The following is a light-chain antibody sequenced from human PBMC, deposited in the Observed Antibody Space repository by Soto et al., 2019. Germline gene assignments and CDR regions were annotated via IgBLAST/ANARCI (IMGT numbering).Light chain of an antibody. V-gene: IGKV3-20*01. CDR3: QQYDTSPHT. CDR2: GAS. Sequence: EVVLTQSPGTLSLSPGERASLSCRASQSIHSSFLAWYQQKPGQAPRLLIYGASSMATGIPDRFSGSGSGTALTLTIRRLEPEDFSVYYCQQYDTSPHTFGQRTNLQI. J-gene: IGKJ2*01. CDR1: QSIHSSF.